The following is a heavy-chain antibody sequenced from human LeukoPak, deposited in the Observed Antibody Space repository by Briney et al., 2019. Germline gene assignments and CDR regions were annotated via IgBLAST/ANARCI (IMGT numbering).Heavy chain of an antibody. V-gene: IGHV3-23*01. CDR3: AKGYSSAWYGLLDN. CDR2: FGLRGGDS. CDR1: GFTFSNYA. D-gene: IGHD6-19*01. Sequence: GGSLRLSCAASGFTFSNYAMTWVRQAPGKGLEWVSTFGLRGGDSYYAGSVKGRFTISRDNSKSTLYLHMNSLRGEDTAVYYCAKGYSSAWYGLLDNWGQGTLVAVSS. J-gene: IGHJ4*02.